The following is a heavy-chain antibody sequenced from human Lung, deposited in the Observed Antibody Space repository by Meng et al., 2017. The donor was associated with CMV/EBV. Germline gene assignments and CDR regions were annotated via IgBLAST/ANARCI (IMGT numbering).Heavy chain of an antibody. CDR3: ARALYYYDSSGYYPYFDY. CDR2: IIPILGIA. J-gene: IGHJ4*02. CDR1: RDSFRSHA. D-gene: IGHD3-22*01. Sequence: SVKVSFYPSRDSFRSHAISWVRQAPGQGLEWMGGIIPILGIATYAQKFQGRVAIAADKSTTTAYMELSRLRSEDTAVYFCARALYYYDSSGYYPYFDYWGQGXLVTVSS. V-gene: IGHV1-69*10.